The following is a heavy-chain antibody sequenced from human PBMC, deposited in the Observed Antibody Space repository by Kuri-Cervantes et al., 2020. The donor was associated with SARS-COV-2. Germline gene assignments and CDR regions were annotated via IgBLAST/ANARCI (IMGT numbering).Heavy chain of an antibody. Sequence: GGSLRFSCAASGFTFSGHWIHWVRQAPGKGLVWVSRINPDGSYTNNADSVKGRFTLSRDNGKNTLYLQMDSLRAEDTAVYYCARAYCTRTFCYIESWGQGTLVTVSS. D-gene: IGHD2-8*01. CDR2: INPDGSYT. V-gene: IGHV3-74*01. J-gene: IGHJ4*02. CDR1: GFTFSGHW. CDR3: ARAYCTRTFCYIES.